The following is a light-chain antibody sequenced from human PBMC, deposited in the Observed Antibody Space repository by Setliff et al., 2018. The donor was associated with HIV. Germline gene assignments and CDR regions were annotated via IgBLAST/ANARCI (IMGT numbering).Light chain of an antibody. CDR1: QSVLYSSNNKNY. V-gene: IGKV4-1*01. CDR2: WAS. J-gene: IGKJ1*01. CDR3: QQYYSTPRT. Sequence: DIVMTQSPDSLAVSLGERATINCKSSQSVLYSSNNKNYLAWYQQKPGQPPKLLIYWASTRESGVPDRFSGSGSGTDFTPTISSLQAEDVAVYYCQQYYSTPRTFGQGT.